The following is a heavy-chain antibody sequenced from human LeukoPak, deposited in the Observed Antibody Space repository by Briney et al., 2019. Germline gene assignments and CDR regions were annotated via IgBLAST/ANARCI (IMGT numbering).Heavy chain of an antibody. J-gene: IGHJ4*02. CDR1: GGTFSSYA. Sequence: ASVKVSCKASGGTFSSYAISWVRQAPGQGLEWMGRIIPILDIANYAQKFQGRVAITADKSTSTAYMELSSLRSEDTAVYYCARPSLPGIAVAGFDYWGQGTLVTVSS. CDR3: ARPSLPGIAVAGFDY. V-gene: IGHV1-69*04. D-gene: IGHD6-19*01. CDR2: IIPILDIA.